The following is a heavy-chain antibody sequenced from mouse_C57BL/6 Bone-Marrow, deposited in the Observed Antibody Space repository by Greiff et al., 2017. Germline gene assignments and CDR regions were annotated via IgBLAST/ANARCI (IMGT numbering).Heavy chain of an antibody. CDR3: AREGFITTVPFAY. V-gene: IGHV1-69*01. Sequence: QVQLQQSGAELARPGASVKLSCKASGYTFTSYWMHWVKQRPGQGLEWIGEIDPSDSYTNYNQKFKGKSTLTVNKSSSTAYMQLSSLTSEDSAVYYCAREGFITTVPFAYWGQGTLVTVSA. CDR2: IDPSDSYT. D-gene: IGHD1-1*01. CDR1: GYTFTSYW. J-gene: IGHJ3*01.